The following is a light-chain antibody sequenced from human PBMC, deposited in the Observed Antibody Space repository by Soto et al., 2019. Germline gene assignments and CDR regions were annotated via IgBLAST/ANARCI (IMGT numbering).Light chain of an antibody. Sequence: QSALTQPPSASGTPGQRITISCSGSSSNIESHPVNWYQQVPGAAPKLLINTNNQRPSGVPDRFSGSKSGASASLVISGLQPEDEGSYYCATWDDSRRGIFGTGTKVTVL. J-gene: IGLJ1*01. CDR1: SSNIESHP. CDR3: ATWDDSRRGI. V-gene: IGLV1-44*01. CDR2: TNN.